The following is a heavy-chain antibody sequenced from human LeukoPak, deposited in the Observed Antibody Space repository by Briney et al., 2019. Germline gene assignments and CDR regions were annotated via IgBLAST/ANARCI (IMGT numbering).Heavy chain of an antibody. Sequence: GGFLRLSRAASGFTFTRSSMNWVAQGPGKGRGGVSYISSSSSTIDYADCVKGRFPISRDNATNSLYLQRKGLRAQDTAVYYSAGDLYSYDYWGQGTLDTVSS. CDR2: ISSSSSTI. CDR3: AGDLYSYDY. D-gene: IGHD5-18*01. CDR1: GFTFTRSS. V-gene: IGHV3-48*01. J-gene: IGHJ4*02.